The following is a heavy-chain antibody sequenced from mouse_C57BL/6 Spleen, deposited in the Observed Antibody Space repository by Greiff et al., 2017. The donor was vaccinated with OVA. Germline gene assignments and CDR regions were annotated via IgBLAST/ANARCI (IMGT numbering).Heavy chain of an antibody. D-gene: IGHD1-1*01. CDR1: GYTFTGYW. V-gene: IGHV1-9*01. CDR3: ARGRYYYGSSYWFAY. Sequence: VKLVESGAELMKPGASVKLSCKATGYTFTGYWIEWVKQRPGHGLEWIGEILPGSGSTNYNEKFKGKATFTADTSSNTAYMQLSSLTTEDSAIYYCARGRYYYGSSYWFAYWGQGTLVTVSA. CDR2: ILPGSGST. J-gene: IGHJ3*01.